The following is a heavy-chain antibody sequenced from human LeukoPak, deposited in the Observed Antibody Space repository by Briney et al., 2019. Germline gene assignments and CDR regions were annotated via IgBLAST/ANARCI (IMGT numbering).Heavy chain of an antibody. Sequence: GGSLRLSCAASGFTFSDYYMSWIRQAPGKGLEWVSSISSSSSYIYYADSVKGRFTISRDNAKNSLYLQMNSLRAEDTAVYYCARDLAVDGFDYWGQGTLVTVSS. CDR2: ISSSSSYI. D-gene: IGHD6-19*01. J-gene: IGHJ4*02. CDR1: GFTFSDYY. CDR3: ARDLAVDGFDY. V-gene: IGHV3-11*06.